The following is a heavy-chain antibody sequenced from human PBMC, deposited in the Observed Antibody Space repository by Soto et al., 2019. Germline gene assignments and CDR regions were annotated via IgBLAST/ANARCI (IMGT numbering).Heavy chain of an antibody. CDR2: INAGNGNT. CDR3: ARGGSLYWYFDL. D-gene: IGHD1-26*01. CDR1: GYTFTNYA. Sequence: GASVKVSCKASGYTFTNYAMHWVRQAPGQRLEWMGWINAGNGNTKCSQKFQGRVTITRDTSASTAYMELSSLRSEDTAVYYCARGGSLYWYFDLWGRGTLVTVSS. V-gene: IGHV1-3*01. J-gene: IGHJ2*01.